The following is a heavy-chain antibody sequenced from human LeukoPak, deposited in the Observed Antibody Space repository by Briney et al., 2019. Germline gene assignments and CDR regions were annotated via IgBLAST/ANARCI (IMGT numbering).Heavy chain of an antibody. CDR3: AGELQWLFF. CDR2: INPNSGDT. D-gene: IGHD3-3*01. CDR1: GDTFTRNF. Sequence: ASVKVSCKTSGDTFTRNFIHGVRQAPGQGVEWMGGINPNSGDTNYAQKFQRSVTMTRDTSISTAYMQLSRLRSDDTAVYYCAGELQWLFFWGQGTLVTVSS. J-gene: IGHJ4*02. V-gene: IGHV1-2*02.